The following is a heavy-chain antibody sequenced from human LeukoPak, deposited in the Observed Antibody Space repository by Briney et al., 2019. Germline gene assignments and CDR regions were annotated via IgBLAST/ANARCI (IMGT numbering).Heavy chain of an antibody. J-gene: IGHJ6*03. Sequence: GASVKCSCKASGYTFTGYYMHWVRQAPGQGLEWMGWINPNSGGTNCAQKFQGRVTMTRDTSINTAYMELSSLRFDDTAVYYCARGATAGRFSLRPTGAYYMDVWGKGTTVTVSS. CDR2: INPNSGGT. D-gene: IGHD6-13*01. CDR1: GYTFTGYY. V-gene: IGHV1-2*02. CDR3: ARGATAGRFSLRPTGAYYMDV.